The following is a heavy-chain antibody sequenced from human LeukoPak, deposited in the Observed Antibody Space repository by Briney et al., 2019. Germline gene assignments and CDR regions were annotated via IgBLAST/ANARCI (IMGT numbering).Heavy chain of an antibody. Sequence: GGSLRLSCVASGFTFSSYALTWVRQAPGKGLEWVSAISGRGGTTYYADSVKGRFTISRDNFKNTLYLQMNSLRAEDTAVYYCAKNIVGALRGGAFDIWGQGTMVTVSS. D-gene: IGHD1-26*01. CDR1: GFTFSSYA. J-gene: IGHJ3*02. CDR2: ISGRGGTT. CDR3: AKNIVGALRGGAFDI. V-gene: IGHV3-23*01.